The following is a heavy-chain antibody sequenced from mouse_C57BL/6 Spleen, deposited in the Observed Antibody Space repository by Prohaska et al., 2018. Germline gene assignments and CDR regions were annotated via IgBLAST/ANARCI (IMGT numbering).Heavy chain of an antibody. CDR2: IYPGNSDT. CDR3: TKGRDYGSSFLFDY. CDR1: GYTFTSYW. Sequence: EVQLQQSGTVLARPGASVKMSCKSSGYTFTSYWMHWVKQRPGQGLAWLGAIYPGNSDTSYNQKFKGKAKLTAVTSASTAYMELSSLTNEDSAVYYCTKGRDYGSSFLFDYWGQGTTLTVSS. J-gene: IGHJ2*01. V-gene: IGHV1-5*01. D-gene: IGHD1-1*01.